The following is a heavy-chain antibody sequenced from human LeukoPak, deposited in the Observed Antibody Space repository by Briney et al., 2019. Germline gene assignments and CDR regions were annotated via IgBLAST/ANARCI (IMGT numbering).Heavy chain of an antibody. V-gene: IGHV1-18*01. D-gene: IGHD4-17*01. J-gene: IGHJ4*02. CDR3: ARGLYSPVTTFPRFFDY. Sequence: SVKVSCKAPGYTFPTFGISWVRRAPGQRLEWRGWISAYNGNTNNAQKPQGRVTMTTDPPTSTAYMELRSLRSDDTAVYYCARGLYSPVTTFPRFFDYGGQGTLVTVSS. CDR2: ISAYNGNT. CDR1: GYTFPTFG.